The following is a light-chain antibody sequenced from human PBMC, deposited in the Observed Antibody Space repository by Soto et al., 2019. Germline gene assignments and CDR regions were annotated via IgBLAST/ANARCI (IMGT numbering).Light chain of an antibody. V-gene: IGLV1-40*01. Sequence: QSVLTQPPSVSGAPGQRVTISCAGSNSNIGGGYDVHWYQQLPGTAPKLLIYGNTKRPSGVPDRFSASKSGTSASLAITGRQAEDEDDYYCQSNDTSMRGPVFGGGTKLTVL. CDR2: GNT. J-gene: IGLJ2*01. CDR3: QSNDTSMRGPV. CDR1: NSNIGGGYD.